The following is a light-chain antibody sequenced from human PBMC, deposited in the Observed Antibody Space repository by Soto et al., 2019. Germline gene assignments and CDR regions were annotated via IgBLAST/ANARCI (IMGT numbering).Light chain of an antibody. CDR3: QQSYSTTWT. Sequence: DIQMTPSPSSLSASVGDRVTITCRASQGISTYLNWYQQKPGKAPKLLVYAASSLQSGVPSRFSGSGSETDFTLTISSLQPEDFATYSCQQSYSTTWTFGQGTKVDNK. CDR2: AAS. V-gene: IGKV1-39*01. J-gene: IGKJ1*01. CDR1: QGISTY.